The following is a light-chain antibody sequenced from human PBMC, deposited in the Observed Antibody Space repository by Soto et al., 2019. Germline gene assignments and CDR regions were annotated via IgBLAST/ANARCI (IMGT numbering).Light chain of an antibody. CDR2: KAS. J-gene: IGKJ4*01. V-gene: IGKV1-5*03. CDR3: QQYNQWLT. Sequence: DIQMTQSPSTLSASVGDRVTITCRASQSISSWLAWYQQKPGKAPKLLIYKASSLESGVPSRFSGTGSGTEFTLTISSLQPDDFAVYYCQQYNQWLTFGGGTKVESK. CDR1: QSISSW.